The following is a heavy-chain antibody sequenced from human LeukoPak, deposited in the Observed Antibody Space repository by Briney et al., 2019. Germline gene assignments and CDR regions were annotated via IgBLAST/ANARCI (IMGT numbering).Heavy chain of an antibody. J-gene: IGHJ6*01. CDR1: GYTFTSYG. V-gene: IGHV1-18*01. CDR3: ARDRPMVRGVTYYYYYGMDV. CDR2: ISPYNGNT. Sequence: ASVKVSCKASGYTFTSYGISWVRQAPGQGLEWMGWISPYNGNTNYAQKLQGRVTMTTDTSTSTAYMELRRLRADGTAVYYCARDRPMVRGVTYYYYYGMDVWGQGSTVTVS. D-gene: IGHD3-10*01.